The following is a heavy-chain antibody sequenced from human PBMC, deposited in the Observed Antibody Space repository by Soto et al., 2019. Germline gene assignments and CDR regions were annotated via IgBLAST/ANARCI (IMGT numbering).Heavy chain of an antibody. D-gene: IGHD6-13*01. CDR3: AKDLRAAAGTRYYYYGMDV. V-gene: IGHV3-30*18. J-gene: IGHJ6*02. CDR1: GFTFSSYG. CDR2: ISYDGSNK. Sequence: GGSLRLSCAASGFTFSSYGMHWVRQAPGKGLEWVAVISYDGSNKYYADSVKGRFTISRDNSKNTLYLQMNSLRAEDTAVYYCAKDLRAAAGTRYYYYGMDVWGQGTTVTVSS.